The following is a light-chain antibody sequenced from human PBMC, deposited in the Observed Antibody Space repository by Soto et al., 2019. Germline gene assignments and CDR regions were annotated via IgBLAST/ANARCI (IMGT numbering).Light chain of an antibody. V-gene: IGKV3-15*01. CDR1: QGVGRT. CDR3: QQYNKWPLT. CDR2: AAS. Sequence: EILMTQSPATLSVSPGDRATLSCRASQGVGRTLAWYQQKPGQAPRLLIYAASTRATGVPARFRGSGSGTEFTLTISSLQSEDFAVYYCQQYNKWPLTFGGGTKVDIK. J-gene: IGKJ4*01.